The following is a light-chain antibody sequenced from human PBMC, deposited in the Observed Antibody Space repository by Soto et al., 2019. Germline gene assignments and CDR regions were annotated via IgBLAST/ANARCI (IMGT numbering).Light chain of an antibody. CDR1: QSISNS. Sequence: DVQMTQSPSTMAPYVGDSITSTCRASQSISNSLAWYQQKSGKAPKLLIYDASILESGVPSRFSGSGSGTEFTLTVSSLQPDDFATYYCKQYKNFWTVGKGTKVAIK. V-gene: IGKV1-5*01. J-gene: IGKJ1*01. CDR3: KQYKNFWT. CDR2: DAS.